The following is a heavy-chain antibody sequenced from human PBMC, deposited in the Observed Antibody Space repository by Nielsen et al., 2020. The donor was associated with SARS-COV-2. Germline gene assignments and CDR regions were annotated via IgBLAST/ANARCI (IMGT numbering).Heavy chain of an antibody. CDR3: ARARQQLVSYYYYGMDV. CDR1: GFTFSTYS. Sequence: GGSLRLSCAASGFTFSTYSMNWVRQAPGKGLEWVSSISSSSSYIYYADSVKGRFTISRDNAKNSLYLQMNSLRAEDTAVYYCARARQQLVSYYYYGMDVWGQGTTVTVSS. CDR2: ISSSSSYI. D-gene: IGHD6-13*01. V-gene: IGHV3-21*01. J-gene: IGHJ6*02.